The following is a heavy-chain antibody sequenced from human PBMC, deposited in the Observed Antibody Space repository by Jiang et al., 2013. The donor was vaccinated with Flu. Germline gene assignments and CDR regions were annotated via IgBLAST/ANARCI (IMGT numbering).Heavy chain of an antibody. CDR1: GYSFTTHA. Sequence: SVTVSCRASGYSFTTHAMNWVRQAPGQGLEWMGWINTNTGNPTYAQDFTGRFVFSLDTSVNTAYLQISSLKTEDSAVYYCAKDEGFCSGGSCYRADSWGQGTLVTVSS. CDR3: AKDEGFCSGGSCYRADS. D-gene: IGHD2-15*01. J-gene: IGHJ4*02. V-gene: IGHV7-4-1*02. CDR2: INTNTGNP.